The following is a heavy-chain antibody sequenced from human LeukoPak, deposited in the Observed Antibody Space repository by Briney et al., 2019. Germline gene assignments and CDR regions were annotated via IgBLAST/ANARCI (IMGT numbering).Heavy chain of an antibody. Sequence: GGSLRLSCAASGFTVSSNYMSWVRQAPGKGLEWVSAISGSGGSTYYADSVKGRFTISRDNSKNTLYLQMNSLRAEDTAVYYCAKDSDYGDYASYFDYWGQGTLVTVSS. V-gene: IGHV3-23*01. D-gene: IGHD4-17*01. CDR2: ISGSGGST. J-gene: IGHJ4*02. CDR3: AKDSDYGDYASYFDY. CDR1: GFTVSSNY.